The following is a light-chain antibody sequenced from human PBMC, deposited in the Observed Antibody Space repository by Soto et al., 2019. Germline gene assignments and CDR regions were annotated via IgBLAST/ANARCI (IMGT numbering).Light chain of an antibody. Sequence: SYELTQPLSVSVALGQTARITCGGNNIGSKNVHWYQQKPGQAPVLVVYRDSNRPSGIPERFSGSNPGNTATLTINRAQAGEEADYYCQVWDSSSVVFGGGTKLTVL. CDR3: QVWDSSSVV. J-gene: IGLJ2*01. CDR2: RDS. V-gene: IGLV3-9*01. CDR1: NIGSKN.